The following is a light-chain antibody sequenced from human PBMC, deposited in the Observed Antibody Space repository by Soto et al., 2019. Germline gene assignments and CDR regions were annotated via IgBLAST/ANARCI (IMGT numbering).Light chain of an antibody. CDR3: HQYSDFSPRT. V-gene: IGKV1-5*03. Sequence: DIQMTQSPSTLSASVGDRVTITCRASQSISNWLAWYQQKPGKAPKLLIYKASSLESGVPSRFSGSGSGTQFTLTISSLQPDDFATYYCHQYSDFSPRTFGQGTKVVIK. CDR1: QSISNW. J-gene: IGKJ1*01. CDR2: KAS.